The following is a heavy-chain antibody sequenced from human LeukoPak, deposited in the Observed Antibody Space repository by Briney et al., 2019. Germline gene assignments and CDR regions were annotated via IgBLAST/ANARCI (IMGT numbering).Heavy chain of an antibody. CDR1: GGTFSSYA. CDR3: ARLTWAVTTNTRPPSFDY. V-gene: IGHV1-69*13. CDR2: IIPIFGTA. Sequence: GASVKVSCKASGGTFSSYAISWVRQAPGQGLEWMGGIIPIFGTANYAQKFQGRVTITADESTSTAYMELSSLRSEDTAVYYCARLTWAVTTNTRPPSFDYWGQGTLVTVSS. D-gene: IGHD4-17*01. J-gene: IGHJ4*02.